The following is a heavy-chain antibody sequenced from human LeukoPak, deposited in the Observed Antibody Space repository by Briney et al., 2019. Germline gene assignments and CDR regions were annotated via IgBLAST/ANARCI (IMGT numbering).Heavy chain of an antibody. CDR1: GFTVSRNY. D-gene: IGHD3-9*01. CDR2: IYSGGST. J-gene: IGHJ4*02. CDR3: ARESDISTGYPFDY. V-gene: IGHV3-66*01. Sequence: GGSLRLSCAASGFTVSRNYMNWVRQAPGKGLEWVSVIYSGGSTYYADSVEGRFTISRDDSKKTVFLQMNSLRAEETAVYYCARESDISTGYPFDYWGQGTLVTVSS.